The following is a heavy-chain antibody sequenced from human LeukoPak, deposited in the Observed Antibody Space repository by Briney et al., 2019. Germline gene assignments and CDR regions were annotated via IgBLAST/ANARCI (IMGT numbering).Heavy chain of an antibody. V-gene: IGHV4-39*01. CDR2: IYYSGST. CDR1: GGSISSSSYY. D-gene: IGHD4-11*01. J-gene: IGHJ3*02. Sequence: SETLSLTCTVSGGSISSSSYYWGWIRQPPGKGLEWIGSIYYSGSTYYNPSLKSRVTISVDTSKNQFSLKLSSVTAADTAVYYGARHATVDDAFDIWGQGTMVTVSS. CDR3: ARHATVDDAFDI.